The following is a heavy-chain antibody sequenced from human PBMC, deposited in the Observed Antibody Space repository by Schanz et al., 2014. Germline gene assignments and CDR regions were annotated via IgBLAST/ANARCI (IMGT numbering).Heavy chain of an antibody. CDR3: AKGPWASSCPPDY. CDR2: ISSDGHNTDYADT. Sequence: EVQLVESGGCLVQSGGSLRLSCAASGFSFSDYSMNWVRQAPGKGLEWVSIISSDGHNTDYADTYYADSVKGRFTISRDNSKSTLYLQMNSLRAEDTAVYYCAKGPWASSCPPDYWGQGTLVTVSS. V-gene: IGHV3-23*04. CDR1: GFSFSDYS. D-gene: IGHD6-13*01. J-gene: IGHJ4*02.